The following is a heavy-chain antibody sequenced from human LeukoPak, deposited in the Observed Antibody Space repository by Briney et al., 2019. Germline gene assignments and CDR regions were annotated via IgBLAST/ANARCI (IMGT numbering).Heavy chain of an antibody. V-gene: IGHV3-21*01. D-gene: IGHD3-22*01. Sequence: PGGSLRLSCAASGFTFSSYAMSWVRQAPGKGLEWVSSISSSSSYIYYADSVKGRFTISRDNAKNSLYLQMNSLRAEDTAVYYCASDPYYYDSSGYYYWGQGTLVTVSS. CDR3: ASDPYYYDSSGYYY. CDR2: ISSSSSYI. CDR1: GFTFSSYA. J-gene: IGHJ4*02.